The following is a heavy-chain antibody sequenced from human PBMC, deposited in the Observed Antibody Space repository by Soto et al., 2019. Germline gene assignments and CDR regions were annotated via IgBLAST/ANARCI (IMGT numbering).Heavy chain of an antibody. V-gene: IGHV4-59*01. CDR3: ARDLDSSGYHDAFDI. Sequence: TLSLTCTVSGGSISSYYWSWIRQPPGKGLEWIGYIYYSGSTNYNPSLKSRVTISVDTSKNQFSLKLSSVTAADTAVYYCARDLDSSGYHDAFDIWGQGTMVTVSS. D-gene: IGHD3-22*01. J-gene: IGHJ3*02. CDR2: IYYSGST. CDR1: GGSISSYY.